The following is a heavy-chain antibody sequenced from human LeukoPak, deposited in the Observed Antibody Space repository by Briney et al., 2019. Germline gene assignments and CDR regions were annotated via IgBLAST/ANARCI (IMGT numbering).Heavy chain of an antibody. V-gene: IGHV4-34*01. CDR1: GGSFSGYY. J-gene: IGHJ4*02. CDR2: IYHSGST. Sequence: SETLSLTCAVDGGSFSGYYWSWIRKPPGKGLEWSGEIYHSGSTNYNPSLKSRVTISVDTSKNRFSLKLTSVTAADTAVYYCARTLYGSGSYNLDYWGQGTLVTVSS. D-gene: IGHD3-10*01. CDR3: ARTLYGSGSYNLDY.